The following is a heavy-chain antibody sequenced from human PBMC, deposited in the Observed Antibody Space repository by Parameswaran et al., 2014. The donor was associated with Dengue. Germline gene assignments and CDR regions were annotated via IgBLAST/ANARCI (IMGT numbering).Heavy chain of an antibody. V-gene: IGHV1-8*01. D-gene: IGHD6-19*01. J-gene: IGHJ5*02. CDR1: GYTFTSYD. Sequence: PGASVKVSCKASGYTFTSYDINWVRQATGQGLEWMGWMNPNSGNTGYAQKFQGRVTMTRNTSISTAYMELSSLRSEDTAVYYCARGPDRIAVATPDGWFDPWGQGTLVTVSS. CDR3: ARGPDRIAVATPDGWFDP. CDR2: MNPNSGNT.